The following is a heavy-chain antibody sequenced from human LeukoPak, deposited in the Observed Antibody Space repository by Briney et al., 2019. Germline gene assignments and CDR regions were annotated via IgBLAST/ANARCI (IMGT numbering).Heavy chain of an antibody. V-gene: IGHV3-23*01. J-gene: IGHJ4*02. CDR2: ISGSGGST. CDR1: GFTFSSYA. CDR3: ATYSSSWNNN. D-gene: IGHD6-13*01. Sequence: PGGPLRLSCAASGFTFSSYAMSWVRQAPGKGLEWVSAISGSGGSTYYADSVKGRFTISRDNSKNTLYLQMNSLRAEDTAVYYCATYSSSWNNNWGQGTLVTVSS.